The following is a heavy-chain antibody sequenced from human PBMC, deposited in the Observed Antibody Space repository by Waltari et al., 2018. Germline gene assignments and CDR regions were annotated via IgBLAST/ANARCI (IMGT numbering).Heavy chain of an antibody. J-gene: IGHJ5*02. D-gene: IGHD6-19*01. Sequence: QLVESGGGLVQPGGSLRLSCAASGFTFRSYWMPWVRQVPGEGLVWVSRINSDGSITTYADSVKGRFTISRDNAKNTLYLQMDSLRAEDTAVYYCALIAVASPWAPWGQGTLVTVSS. V-gene: IGHV3-74*03. CDR1: GFTFRSYW. CDR3: ALIAVASPWAP. CDR2: INSDGSIT.